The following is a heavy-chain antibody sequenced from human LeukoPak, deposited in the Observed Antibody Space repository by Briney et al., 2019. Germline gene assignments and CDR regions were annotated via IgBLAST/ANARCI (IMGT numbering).Heavy chain of an antibody. V-gene: IGHV3-15*01. J-gene: IGHJ4*02. Sequence: GGSLRLSCAASGFTFTNAWMSWVRQAPGKGLEWVGRIKSKGDGDTIDNAAPVKGRFTMSRDDSKATLCLQMNSLKAEDTAVYYCTTDLGLTMIRGVIVYWGQGALVTVSS. CDR3: TTDLGLTMIRGVIVY. CDR2: IKSKGDGDTI. D-gene: IGHD3-10*01. CDR1: GFTFTNAW.